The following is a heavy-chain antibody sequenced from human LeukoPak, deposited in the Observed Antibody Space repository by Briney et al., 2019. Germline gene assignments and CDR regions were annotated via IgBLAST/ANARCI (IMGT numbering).Heavy chain of an antibody. D-gene: IGHD1-26*01. CDR2: INPNSGGT. Sequence: ASVKVSCKASGYTFTGYYMHWVRQAPGQGLEWMGWINPNSGGTNYAQKLQGRVTMTTDTSTSTAYMELRSLRSDDTAVYYCARDREGPYDAFDIWGQGTMVTVSS. CDR3: ARDREGPYDAFDI. CDR1: GYTFTGYY. J-gene: IGHJ3*02. V-gene: IGHV1-2*02.